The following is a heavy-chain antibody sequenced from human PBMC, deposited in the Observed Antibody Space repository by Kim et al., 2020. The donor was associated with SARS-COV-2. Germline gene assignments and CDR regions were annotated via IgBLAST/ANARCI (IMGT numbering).Heavy chain of an antibody. Sequence: GGSLRLSCAASGFSFATSAMSWVRQAPGKGLEWVSSISSGGSSPYSADSVKGRFIISRDNSKNTLYLQMTSLRAEDTALYYCAKQNTGGSAWYWGQGTLVSVS. J-gene: IGHJ4*02. CDR2: ISSGGSSP. V-gene: IGHV3-23*01. D-gene: IGHD1-1*01. CDR1: GFSFATSA. CDR3: AKQNTGGSAWY.